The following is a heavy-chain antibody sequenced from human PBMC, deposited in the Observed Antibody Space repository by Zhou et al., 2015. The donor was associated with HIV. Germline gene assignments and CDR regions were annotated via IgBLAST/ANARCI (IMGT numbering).Heavy chain of an antibody. CDR3: ARDRGAARPEWRYFDL. Sequence: VQLVQSGAEVKKPGSSVKVSCKASGGTFDTYGLTWVRQAPGQGLEWMGGIIPVFGTTKYAQKFQGRVSFTADRSTSIAYMDLRSLRSDDTAVYYCARDRGAARPEWRYFDLWGRGTLVSVSS. CDR1: GGTFDTYG. J-gene: IGHJ2*01. CDR2: IIPVFGTT. V-gene: IGHV1-69*06. D-gene: IGHD6-6*01.